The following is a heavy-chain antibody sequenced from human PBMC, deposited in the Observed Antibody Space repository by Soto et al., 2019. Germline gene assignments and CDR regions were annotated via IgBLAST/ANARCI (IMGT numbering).Heavy chain of an antibody. CDR2: IYYSGST. CDR3: ASVGGLVTAQGWFDP. D-gene: IGHD2-21*02. V-gene: IGHV4-39*01. CDR1: AGSISSSSYY. J-gene: IGHJ5*02. Sequence: SETLSLTCTVSAGSISSSSYYWGCIRQPPGKGLEWIGSIYYSGSTHNNPSLKSRVTLSVDTSKNQFSLRLRSVTADDSAVYYCASVGGLVTAQGWFDPYGEGTRVTISS.